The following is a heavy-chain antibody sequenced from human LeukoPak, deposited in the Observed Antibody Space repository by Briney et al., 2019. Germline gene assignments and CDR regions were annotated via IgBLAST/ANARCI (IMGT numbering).Heavy chain of an antibody. CDR2: ISYDGSNK. Sequence: AGGSLRLSCATSGFTFSSYGMHWVRQAPGKGLEWVAVISYDGSNKYYADSVKGRFTISRHNFENTLYLQMNNLRAEDTAVYYCARVGVGTVAGNYFDDWGQGTLVTVSS. D-gene: IGHD6-19*01. CDR3: ARVGVGTVAGNYFDD. V-gene: IGHV3-30*03. J-gene: IGHJ4*02. CDR1: GFTFSSYG.